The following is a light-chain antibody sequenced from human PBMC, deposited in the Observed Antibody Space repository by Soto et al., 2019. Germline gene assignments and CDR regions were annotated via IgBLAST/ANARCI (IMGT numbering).Light chain of an antibody. Sequence: EIVLTQSPGTLSLSPGERATLSCRASQSVSSFLAWYQQKPGQSPRLLIYDASNRATGIPTRFSGSGSGTDFTLTISSLEPEDFAVYDCQARSNWPSFGPGTKVDI. CDR1: QSVSSF. CDR3: QARSNWPS. CDR2: DAS. V-gene: IGKV3-11*01. J-gene: IGKJ3*01.